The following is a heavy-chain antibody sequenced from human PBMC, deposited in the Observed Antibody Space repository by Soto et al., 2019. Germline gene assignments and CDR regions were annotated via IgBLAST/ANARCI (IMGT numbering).Heavy chain of an antibody. D-gene: IGHD3-22*01. CDR2: IYYIGIT. J-gene: IGHJ5*02. Sequence: LVPQSLTCTVSGVSSRSYGWSWLRPPPGKGLEWIGYIYYIGITNYNPSLKSRVTISVDTSKNQFSLKLSSVTAADTAVYYCARDVSYYYDSSGYYSPRGEWFDPWGQGTLVTVSS. CDR1: GVSSRSYG. V-gene: IGHV4-59*01. CDR3: ARDVSYYYDSSGYYSPRGEWFDP.